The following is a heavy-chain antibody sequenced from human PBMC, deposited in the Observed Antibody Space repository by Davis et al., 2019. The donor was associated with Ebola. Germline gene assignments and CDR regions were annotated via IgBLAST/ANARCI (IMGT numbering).Heavy chain of an antibody. D-gene: IGHD3-9*01. CDR3: ARDGQRNQYYDVLTGYHYYSMDV. Sequence: ASVKVSCKASGYTFSSYAISWVRQAPGQGLEWMGWISAYNGNTNYAQKLQGRVTMTTDTSTSTAYMELRSLRSDDTAVYYCARDGQRNQYYDVLTGYHYYSMDVWGQGTTVTVSS. CDR1: GYTFSSYA. V-gene: IGHV1-18*01. J-gene: IGHJ6*02. CDR2: ISAYNGNT.